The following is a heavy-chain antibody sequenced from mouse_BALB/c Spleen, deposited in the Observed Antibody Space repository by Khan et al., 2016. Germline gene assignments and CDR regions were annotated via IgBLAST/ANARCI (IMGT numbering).Heavy chain of an antibody. J-gene: IGHJ4*01. D-gene: IGHD2-3*01. CDR2: IWGDGST. V-gene: IGHV2-6-7*01. CDR1: GFSLTGYG. CDR3: CRDKDGYTYAMEY. Sequence: QVALVESGPGLVAPSQSLSITCTVSGFSLTGYGVNWVRQPPGKGLEWLGMIWGDGSTDYNSALKSRLSISKDNSKSQVFFKMTSLQTDEQASFSWCRDKDGYTYAMEYSGQGTSGKVSS.